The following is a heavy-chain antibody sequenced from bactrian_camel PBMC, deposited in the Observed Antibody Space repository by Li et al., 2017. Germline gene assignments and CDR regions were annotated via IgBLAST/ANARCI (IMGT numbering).Heavy chain of an antibody. V-gene: IGHV3S6*01. J-gene: IGHJ6*01. D-gene: IGHD6*01. CDR1: GFSFSNYV. CDR3: TKDRGRAVVAGSFDS. CDR2: IYIDGSIT. Sequence: HVQLVESGGELVQPGGSLRLSCAASGFSFSNYVMTWVRQAPGNGLEWVSSIYIDGSITYYADSVRGRFTISRDNAKNTVYLRMNSLKSEDTALYYCTKDRGRAVVAGSFDSWGQGTQVTVS.